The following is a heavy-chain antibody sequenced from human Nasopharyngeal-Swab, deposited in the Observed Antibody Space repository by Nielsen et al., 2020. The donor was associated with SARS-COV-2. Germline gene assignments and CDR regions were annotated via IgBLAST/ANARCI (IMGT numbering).Heavy chain of an antibody. CDR3: ARGINPSFVGSGQYYFDY. Sequence: SETLSLTCAVYGGSFSGYYWTWIRQPPGKGLEWIGEINHSGSTNYNPSLKSRVTISVDTSKNQFSLKLSSVTAADTGVYYCARGINPSFVGSGQYYFDYWGQGTLVTVSS. V-gene: IGHV4-34*01. J-gene: IGHJ4*02. CDR2: INHSGST. D-gene: IGHD3-10*01. CDR1: GGSFSGYY.